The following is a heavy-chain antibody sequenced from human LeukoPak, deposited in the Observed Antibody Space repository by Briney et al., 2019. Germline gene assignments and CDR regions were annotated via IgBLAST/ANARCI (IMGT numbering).Heavy chain of an antibody. CDR3: ARLGSGFGSYYFDY. CDR1: GGSISSGGYY. V-gene: IGHV4-30-2*01. Sequence: SQTLSLTCTVSGGSISSGGYYWSWIRQPPGKGLEWIGYIYHSGSTYYNPSLKSRVTISVDRSKNQFSLKLSSVTAADTAVYYCARLGSGFGSYYFDYWGQGTLVTVSS. CDR2: IYHSGST. D-gene: IGHD3-22*01. J-gene: IGHJ4*02.